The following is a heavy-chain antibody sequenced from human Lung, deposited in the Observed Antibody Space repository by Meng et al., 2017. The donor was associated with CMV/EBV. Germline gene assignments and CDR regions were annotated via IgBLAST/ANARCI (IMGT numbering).Heavy chain of an antibody. J-gene: IGHJ4*02. Sequence: GESXKISCAASGFTFSSTWMHWVRQAPGRGLVWVSRINSVGSSTIYADSVKGRFTISIDNAKNTLYLQMNSLRSEDTAVYYCAREPYDYDSSLDYWGQGTLVTGS. CDR2: INSVGSST. D-gene: IGHD3-22*01. V-gene: IGHV3-74*01. CDR1: GFTFSSTW. CDR3: AREPYDYDSSLDY.